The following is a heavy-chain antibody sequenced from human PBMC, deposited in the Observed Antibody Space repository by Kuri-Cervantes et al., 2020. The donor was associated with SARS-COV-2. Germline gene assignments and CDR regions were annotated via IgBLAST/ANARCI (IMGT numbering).Heavy chain of an antibody. V-gene: IGHV4-34*01. CDR1: GGSFSDYY. CDR2: INHSGNT. CDR3: ARSLVIAAAGGGYYYMDV. Sequence: GSLRLSCAVYGGSFSDYYWSWVRQPPGKGLEWIGEINHSGNTNYDPSLKSRVTISIDTSKNQFSLKLSSVTAADTAVYYCARSLVIAAAGGGYYYMDVWGKGTTVTVSS. J-gene: IGHJ6*03. D-gene: IGHD6-13*01.